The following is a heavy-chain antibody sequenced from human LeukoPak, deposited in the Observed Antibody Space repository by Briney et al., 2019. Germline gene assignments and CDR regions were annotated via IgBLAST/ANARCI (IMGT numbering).Heavy chain of an antibody. CDR1: GGSFSGYY. J-gene: IGHJ4*02. Sequence: KPSETLSLTCAVYGGSFSGYYWSWLRQPPGKGLEWIGYIYYSGSTNYNPSLKSRVSISVDASKNQFSLKLSSVTAADTAVYYCARTGSTVTMLYPFDHWGQGTLVTVSS. V-gene: IGHV4-59*01. CDR2: IYYSGST. CDR3: ARTGSTVTMLYPFDH. D-gene: IGHD4-17*01.